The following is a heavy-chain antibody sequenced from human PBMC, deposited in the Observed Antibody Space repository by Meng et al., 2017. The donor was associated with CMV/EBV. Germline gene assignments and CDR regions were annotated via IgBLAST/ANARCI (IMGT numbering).Heavy chain of an antibody. D-gene: IGHD2-21*01. V-gene: IGHV3-30*04. J-gene: IGHJ3*02. CDR2: ISYDGSNK. CDR1: GFTFSSYA. CDR3: ASTAYCGGDCYSVAFDI. Sequence: GESLKISCAASGFTFSSYAMHWVRQAPGKGLEWVAVISYDGSNKYYADSVKGRFTISRDNSKNTLYLQMNSLRAEDTAVYYCASTAYCGGDCYSVAFDIWGQGTMVTVSS.